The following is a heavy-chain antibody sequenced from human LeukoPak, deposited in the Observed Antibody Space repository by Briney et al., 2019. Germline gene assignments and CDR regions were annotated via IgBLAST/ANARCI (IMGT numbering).Heavy chain of an antibody. D-gene: IGHD3-9*01. CDR2: INPNSGGT. V-gene: IGHV1-2*02. Sequence: GASVKVSCKASGYTFTGYYMHWVRQAPGQGLEWMGWINPNSGGTNYAQKFQGGVTMTRDTSISTAYMELRSLRSDDTAVYYCARDDPYYDILTGYCLFDYWGQGTLVTVSS. CDR3: ARDDPYYDILTGYCLFDY. J-gene: IGHJ4*02. CDR1: GYTFTGYY.